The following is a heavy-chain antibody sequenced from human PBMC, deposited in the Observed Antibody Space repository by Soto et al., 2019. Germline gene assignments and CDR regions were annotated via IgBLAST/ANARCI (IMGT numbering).Heavy chain of an antibody. CDR1: GFTFSSYW. CDR3: ARDRLLPYYYYGMDV. CDR2: IKQDGSEK. D-gene: IGHD6-25*01. V-gene: IGHV3-7*03. Sequence: VQLVESGGGLVKPGGSLRLSCAASGFTFSSYWMSWVRQAPGKGLEWVANIKQDGSEKYYVDSVKGRFTISRDNAKNQLYLQMTSLRAEDTAVNYCARDRLLPYYYYGMDVWGQGTTVTVSS. J-gene: IGHJ6*02.